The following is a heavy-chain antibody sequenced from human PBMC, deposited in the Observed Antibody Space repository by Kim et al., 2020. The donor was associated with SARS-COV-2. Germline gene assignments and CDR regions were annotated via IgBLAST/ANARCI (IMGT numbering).Heavy chain of an antibody. J-gene: IGHJ4*02. CDR3: AKDHSSSYLDH. V-gene: IGHV3-NL1*01. CDR2: ST. Sequence: STQYVDSVKGRFTSSRDNSKNTLYLQMSSLRPEDTAVYFCAKDHSSSYLDHWGQGTLVTVSS. D-gene: IGHD6-6*01.